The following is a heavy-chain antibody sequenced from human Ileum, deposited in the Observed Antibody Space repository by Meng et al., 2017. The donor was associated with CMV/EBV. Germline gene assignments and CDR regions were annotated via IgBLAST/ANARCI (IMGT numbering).Heavy chain of an antibody. D-gene: IGHD2-2*02. J-gene: IGHJ6*02. CDR3: ARDPYAAIVVVPAAINYYYGMDV. CDR2: ISPILGIA. V-gene: IGHV1-69*10. CDR1: GGTFSSYA. Sequence: SVNVSCKASGGTFSSYAISWVRQAPGQGLEWMGGISPILGIANYAQKFQGRVTITADKSTSTAYMELSSLRSEDTAVYYCARDPYAAIVVVPAAINYYYGMDVWGQGTTVTVSS.